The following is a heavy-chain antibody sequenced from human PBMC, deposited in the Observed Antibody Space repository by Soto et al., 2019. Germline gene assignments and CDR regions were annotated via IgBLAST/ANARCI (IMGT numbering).Heavy chain of an antibody. CDR1: GGTFSSYA. CDR2: IIPIFGTA. Sequence: ASVKVSCKASGGTFSSYAISWVRQAPGQGLEWMGGIIPIFGTANYAQKFQGRVTITADESTSTAYMELSSLRSEDTAVYYCARDSVDTAMVPSYWGQGTLVTVSS. J-gene: IGHJ4*02. CDR3: ARDSVDTAMVPSY. D-gene: IGHD5-18*01. V-gene: IGHV1-69*13.